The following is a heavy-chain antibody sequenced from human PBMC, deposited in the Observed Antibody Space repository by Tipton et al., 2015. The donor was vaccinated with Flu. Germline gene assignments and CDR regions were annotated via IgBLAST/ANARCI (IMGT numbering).Heavy chain of an antibody. J-gene: IGHJ4*02. CDR3: ARAVGSSSSY. CDR2: IKQDGSEI. Sequence: SLRLSCAGSGFTYNKYWMNWVRQAPGKGLEWVANIKQDGSEIYYLDSVKGRFTISRDNAKNSLYLQMNSLRAEDTAVYYCARAVGSSSSYWGQGTLVTVSS. CDR1: GFTYNKYW. V-gene: IGHV3-7*01. D-gene: IGHD6-6*01.